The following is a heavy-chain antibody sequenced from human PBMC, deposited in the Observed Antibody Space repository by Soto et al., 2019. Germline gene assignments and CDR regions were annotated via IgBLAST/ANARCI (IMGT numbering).Heavy chain of an antibody. V-gene: IGHV1-69*04. D-gene: IGHD2-2*01. CDR3: AILSIVVVPAANAFDI. J-gene: IGHJ3*02. CDR2: IIPILGIA. Sequence: SVKVSCKAPVYTFTSYGISWVRQAPGQGLEWMGRIIPILGIANYAQKFQGRVTITADKSTSTAYMELSSLRSEVTAVYYCAILSIVVVPAANAFDIWGQGTMVTVSS. CDR1: VYTFTSYG.